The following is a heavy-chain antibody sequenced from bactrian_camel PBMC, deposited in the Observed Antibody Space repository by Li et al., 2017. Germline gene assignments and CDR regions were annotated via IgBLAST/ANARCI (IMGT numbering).Heavy chain of an antibody. V-gene: IGHV3-2*01. CDR1: GFTFTTNY. CDR3: AADACWRATGIFADGYRY. J-gene: IGHJ4*01. CDR2: IYSDGSKT. D-gene: IGHD1*01. Sequence: VQLVESGGGLVQPGGSLRLSCATSGFTFTTNYMNWVRQAPGKGLEWVSSIYSDGSKTLYADSVKGRFTISRDNAKRTLYLQMNSLNLEDTAMYYCAADACWRATGIFADGYRYWGQGTQVTVS.